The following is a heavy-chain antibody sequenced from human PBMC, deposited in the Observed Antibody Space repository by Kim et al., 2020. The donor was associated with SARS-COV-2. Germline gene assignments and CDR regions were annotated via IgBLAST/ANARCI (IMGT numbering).Heavy chain of an antibody. J-gene: IGHJ4*02. CDR1: GFTFSSYE. Sequence: GGSLRLSCTASGFTFSSYEMNWVRQAPGKGLEWVSYIIGSGTTIYYADSVRGRFTISRDNDKNSLFRQMNSMRAEDTAVYYCARGPNYSPFDYWGQGTL. D-gene: IGHD4-4*01. CDR2: IIGSGTTI. V-gene: IGHV3-48*03. CDR3: ARGPNYSPFDY.